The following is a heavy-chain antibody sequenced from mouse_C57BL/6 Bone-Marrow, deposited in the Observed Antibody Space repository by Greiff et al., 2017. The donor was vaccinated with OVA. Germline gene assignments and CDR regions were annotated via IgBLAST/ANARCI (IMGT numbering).Heavy chain of an antibody. D-gene: IGHD3-2*02. V-gene: IGHV1-69*01. CDR3: ARDSSGQFAY. CDR2: IDPSDSYT. CDR1: GYTFTSYW. Sequence: QVQLQQPGAELVKPGASVKVSSKASGYTFTSYWMHWVKQRPGQGLEWIGEIDPSDSYTNYNQKFKGKSTLTVDKSSSTAYMQLSSLTSEDSAVYYCARDSSGQFAYWGQGTLVTVSA. J-gene: IGHJ3*01.